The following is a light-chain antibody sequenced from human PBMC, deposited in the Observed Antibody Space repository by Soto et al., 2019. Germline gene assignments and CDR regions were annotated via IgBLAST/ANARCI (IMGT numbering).Light chain of an antibody. J-gene: IGLJ1*01. Sequence: QSVLTQPPSASGTPGQRVTISCSGSSSNIGSNYVYWYQQLPGTAPKLLIYRNNQRPSGVPDRFSGSKSGTSASLAISGLRSEDEADYYCAAWDDSLSVLYVFGTGLKVTVL. V-gene: IGLV1-47*01. CDR1: SSNIGSNY. CDR2: RNN. CDR3: AAWDDSLSVLYV.